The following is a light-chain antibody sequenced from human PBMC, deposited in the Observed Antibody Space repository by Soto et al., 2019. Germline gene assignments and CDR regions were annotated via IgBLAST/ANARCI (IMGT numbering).Light chain of an antibody. J-gene: IGLJ3*02. CDR1: SGHSSYI. CDR2: LEGSGSY. V-gene: IGLV4-60*02. CDR3: ETWDSKGV. Sequence: QSVLTQSSSASASLGSSVKLTCTLSSGHSSYIIAWHQQQPGKAPRYLMKLEGSGSYNKGSGVPDRFSGSSSGADRYLTISNLQFEDEADYYCETWDSKGVFGGGTKLTFL.